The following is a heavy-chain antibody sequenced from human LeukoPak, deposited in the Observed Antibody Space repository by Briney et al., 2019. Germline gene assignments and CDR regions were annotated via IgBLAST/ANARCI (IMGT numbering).Heavy chain of an antibody. Sequence: SETLSLTCTVSGGSISSYYWSWIRQPPGKGLEWIGYIYYSGSTNYNPSLKSRVTISVDTSKNQFSLKLSSVTAADTAVYYCARETESSSWFAGTILLRATSWYFDLWGRGTLVTVSS. V-gene: IGHV4-59*01. D-gene: IGHD6-13*01. CDR2: IYYSGST. J-gene: IGHJ2*01. CDR1: GGSISSYY. CDR3: ARETESSSWFAGTILLRATSWYFDL.